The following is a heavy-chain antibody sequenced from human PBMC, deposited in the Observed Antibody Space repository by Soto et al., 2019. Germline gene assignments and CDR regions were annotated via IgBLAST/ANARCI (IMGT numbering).Heavy chain of an antibody. Sequence: GGFQRHPSAAVGFTIGSLSMLRVRQTPEKGLEWVSSIGGSSGHIYYADSLKGRFTISRDNAKNSLYLQMNSLRVDDTAVYYCARTNGASATYLDYRGKGTSDTV. D-gene: IGHD2-8*01. J-gene: IGHJ4*02. V-gene: IGHV3-21*01. CDR1: GFTIGSLS. CDR3: ARTNGASATYLDY. CDR2: IGGSSGHI.